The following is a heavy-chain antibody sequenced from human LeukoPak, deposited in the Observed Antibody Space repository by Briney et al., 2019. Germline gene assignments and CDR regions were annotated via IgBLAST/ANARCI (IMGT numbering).Heavy chain of an antibody. Sequence: GGSLRLSCAASGFTFSSYSMNWVRQAPGKGLEWVSSISSSSSYIYYADSVKGRFTISRDNAKNSLYLQMNSLRAEDTAVYYCARDLSRYFDWFWAFDIWGQGTMVTVSS. CDR2: ISSSSSYI. D-gene: IGHD3-9*01. V-gene: IGHV3-21*01. CDR1: GFTFSSYS. J-gene: IGHJ3*02. CDR3: ARDLSRYFDWFWAFDI.